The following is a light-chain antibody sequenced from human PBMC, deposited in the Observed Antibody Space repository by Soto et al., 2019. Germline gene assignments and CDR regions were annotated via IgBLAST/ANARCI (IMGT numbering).Light chain of an antibody. CDR1: QSISSY. J-gene: IGKJ1*01. CDR2: AAS. CDR3: QRYDIYSKA. V-gene: IGKV1-39*01. Sequence: DIEMTQAPSSLSASVGDRVTLTCRASQSISSYLKWYQQKPGKAPKLLIYAASSLQSGVPSRFSGNVCVTDFTLTISSLRPNNFATYYCQRYDIYSKAVGQGTKV.